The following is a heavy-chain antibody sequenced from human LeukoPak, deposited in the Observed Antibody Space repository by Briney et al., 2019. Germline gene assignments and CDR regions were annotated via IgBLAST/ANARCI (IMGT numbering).Heavy chain of an antibody. CDR1: GGTFSSYA. CDR2: IIPIFGTA. CDR3: ATMVRGVSNWFDP. J-gene: IGHJ5*02. D-gene: IGHD3-10*01. V-gene: IGHV1-69*13. Sequence: SVKVSCKASGGTFSSYAISWVRQAPGQGLEWMGGIIPIFGTANYAQKFQGRVTITADESTSTAYMELSSLRSEDTAVYYCATMVRGVSNWFDPWGQGTLVTVSS.